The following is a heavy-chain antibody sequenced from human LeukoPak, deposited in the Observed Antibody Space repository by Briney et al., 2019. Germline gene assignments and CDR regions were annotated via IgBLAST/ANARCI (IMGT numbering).Heavy chain of an antibody. V-gene: IGHV1-2*02. D-gene: IGHD3-9*01. Sequence: ASVKVSCKASGYTFTGYYMHWVRQAPGQGLEWMGWINPNSGGTNYAQKFQRRVTMTRDTSISTAYMELSRLRSDDTAVYYCARDSLTVYGMGVWGQGTTVTVSS. CDR1: GYTFTGYY. CDR2: INPNSGGT. J-gene: IGHJ6*02. CDR3: ARDSLTVYGMGV.